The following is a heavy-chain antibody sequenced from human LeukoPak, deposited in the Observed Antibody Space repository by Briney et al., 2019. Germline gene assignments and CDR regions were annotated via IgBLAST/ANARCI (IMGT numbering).Heavy chain of an antibody. CDR1: GFTFGDYA. J-gene: IGHJ4*02. CDR3: TRGISSWSPYFDY. V-gene: IGHV3-49*03. CDR2: IRSKAYGGTT. Sequence: PGGSLRLSCTASGFTFGDYAMSWFRQAPGKGLEWVGFIRSKAYGGTTEYAASVKGRFTISRDDSKSIAYLQMNSLKTEDTAVYYCTRGISSWSPYFDYWGQGTLVTVSS. D-gene: IGHD6-13*01.